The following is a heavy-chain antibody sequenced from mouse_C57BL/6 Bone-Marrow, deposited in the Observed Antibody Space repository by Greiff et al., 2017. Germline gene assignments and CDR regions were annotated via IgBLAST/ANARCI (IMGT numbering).Heavy chain of an antibody. D-gene: IGHD2-4*01. CDR2: IYPGSGST. V-gene: IGHV1-55*01. CDR1: GYTFTSYW. J-gene: IGHJ4*01. Sequence: VKLQQPGAELVKPGASVKMSCKASGYTFTSYWLTWVKQRPGQGLEWIGDIYPGSGSTNYNEKFKSKATLTVDTSSSTAYMQLSSLTSEDSAVYYGANDYENAMDYWGQGTSVTVSS. CDR3: ANDYENAMDY.